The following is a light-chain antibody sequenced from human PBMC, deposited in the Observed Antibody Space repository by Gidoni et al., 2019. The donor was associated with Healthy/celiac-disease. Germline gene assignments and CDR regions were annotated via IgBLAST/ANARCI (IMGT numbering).Light chain of an antibody. Sequence: QSALTQPRSVSGSPGQSGTISCTGTSSDVGGYNYVSWYQQHPGKAPKLMIYDGSKRPSGVPDRFSGSKSGNTASLTISGLQAEDEADYYCCSYAGSYTFVVFGGGTKLTVL. CDR3: CSYAGSYTFVV. CDR1: SSDVGGYNY. V-gene: IGLV2-11*01. J-gene: IGLJ2*01. CDR2: DGS.